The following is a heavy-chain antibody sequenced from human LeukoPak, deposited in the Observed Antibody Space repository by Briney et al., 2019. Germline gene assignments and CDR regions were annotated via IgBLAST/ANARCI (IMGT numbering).Heavy chain of an antibody. CDR1: GGSFSGYY. D-gene: IGHD6-19*01. Sequence: SETLSLTCAVYGGSFSGYYWSWIRQPPGKGLEWIGEINHSGSTNYNPSLKSRVTISVDTSKNQFSLKLSSVTAADTAVYYCARPGGWYRYYFDYWGQGTLVTVSS. CDR3: ARPGGWYRYYFDY. CDR2: INHSGST. V-gene: IGHV4-34*01. J-gene: IGHJ4*02.